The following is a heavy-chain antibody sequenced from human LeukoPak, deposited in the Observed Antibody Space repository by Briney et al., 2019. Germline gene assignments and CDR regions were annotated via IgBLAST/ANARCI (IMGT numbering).Heavy chain of an antibody. CDR3: ARDGPYYDFWSGYYSSSPYYFDY. CDR1: GGTFSSYA. Sequence: ASVKVSCKASGGTFSSYAISWVRHAPGQGLEWMGGIIPIFGTANYAQKFQGRVTITADESTSTAYMELSSLRSEDTAVYYCARDGPYYDFWSGYYSSSPYYFDYWGQGTLVTVSS. J-gene: IGHJ4*02. CDR2: IIPIFGTA. V-gene: IGHV1-69*13. D-gene: IGHD3-3*01.